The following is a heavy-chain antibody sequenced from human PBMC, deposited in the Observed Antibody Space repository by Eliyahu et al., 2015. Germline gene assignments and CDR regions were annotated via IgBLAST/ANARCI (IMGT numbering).Heavy chain of an antibody. CDR2: INHSGST. J-gene: IGHJ5*02. CDR3: AREEVRWFDP. D-gene: IGHD2-21*01. CDR1: GGSFSGYY. V-gene: IGHV4-34*01. Sequence: QVQLQQWGAGLLKPSETLSLTCXVYGGSFSGYYWSWIRQPPGKGVEXIGEINHSGSTNYNPSLKSRVTISVDTSKNQFSLKLSSVTAADTAVYYCAREEVRWFDPWGQGTLVTVSS.